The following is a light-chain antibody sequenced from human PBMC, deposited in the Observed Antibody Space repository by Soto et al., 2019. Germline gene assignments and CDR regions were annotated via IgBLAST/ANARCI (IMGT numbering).Light chain of an antibody. J-gene: IGKJ5*01. V-gene: IGKV1-33*01. CDR3: QQYSNIIT. Sequence: DIEMTQSPSSMSGSVGDRVTITCQASQDVSNYLNWYKHKLGKAPKLLIYDASNLETGVPSRFSGSGSGTYFSFTIRSLKPEDFATYYCQQYSNIITFGQGTRLEIK. CDR2: DAS. CDR1: QDVSNY.